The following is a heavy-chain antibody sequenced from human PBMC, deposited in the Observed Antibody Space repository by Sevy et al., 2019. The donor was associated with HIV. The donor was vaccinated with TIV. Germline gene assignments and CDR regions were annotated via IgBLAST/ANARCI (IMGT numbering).Heavy chain of an antibody. Sequence: GGSLRLSCAGSGFDVSNNYMSWVRQAPGKGLEWVSIIYSSGTTYYADSVKGRFTISRDKSKNTVYLQMSSLRADDTAFYHCARDYSRRPGWFDPWAQGTLVTVSS. J-gene: IGHJ5*02. V-gene: IGHV3-53*01. CDR2: IYSSGTT. CDR3: ARDYSRRPGWFDP. CDR1: GFDVSNNY. D-gene: IGHD6-13*01.